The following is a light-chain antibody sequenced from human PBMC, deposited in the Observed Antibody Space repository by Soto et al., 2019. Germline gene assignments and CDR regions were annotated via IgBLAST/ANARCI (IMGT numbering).Light chain of an antibody. J-gene: IGLJ1*01. Sequence: QSVLTQPRSVSGSPGQSVTTSCTGTSSDFGGYNYVSWYQHHPGKAPKLMIYDVSERPSGVPDRFSGSKSGNTASLTISGLQAEDEADYYCCSYAGTFHVFGTGTKGTVL. CDR2: DVS. CDR1: SSDFGGYNY. V-gene: IGLV2-11*01. CDR3: CSYAGTFHV.